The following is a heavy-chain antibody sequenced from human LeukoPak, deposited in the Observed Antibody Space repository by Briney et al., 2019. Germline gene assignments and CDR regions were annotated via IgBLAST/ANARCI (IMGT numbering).Heavy chain of an antibody. CDR3: AKDRPGNYYDSNGYYYVPVY. J-gene: IGHJ4*02. V-gene: IGHV3-23*01. Sequence: GGSLRLSCAASGFTFSSYAMSWVRQAPGKGLEWVSAISGSGGSTYYADSVKGRFTISRDNSKNTLYLQMNSLRAEDTAVYYCAKDRPGNYYDSNGYYYVPVYWGQGTLVTVSS. D-gene: IGHD3-22*01. CDR1: GFTFSSYA. CDR2: ISGSGGST.